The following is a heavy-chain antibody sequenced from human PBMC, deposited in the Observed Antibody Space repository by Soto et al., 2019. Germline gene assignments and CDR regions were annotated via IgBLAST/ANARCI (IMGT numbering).Heavy chain of an antibody. D-gene: IGHD3-10*01. CDR3: ARAHGSAWGAFDI. J-gene: IGHJ3*02. Sequence: PSETLSLTCAVSGGSISSGGYSWSWIRQPPGKGLEWIGYIYHSGSTYYNPSLKSRVTISVDRSKNQFSLKLSSVTAADTAVYYCARAHGSAWGAFDIWGQGTMVTVSS. V-gene: IGHV4-30-2*01. CDR1: GGSISSGGYS. CDR2: IYHSGST.